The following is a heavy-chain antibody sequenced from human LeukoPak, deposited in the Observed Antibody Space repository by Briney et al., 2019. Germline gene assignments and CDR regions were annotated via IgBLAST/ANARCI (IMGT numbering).Heavy chain of an antibody. Sequence: SETLSLTCTISGGSISSYYWSWIRLPPGKGLEWIGYIYYTGATYNPSLKSRVTISLDTSKNQFSLKLSSVTAADAAVYYCARAGYSYGTGYYFDYWGQGALVTVSS. V-gene: IGHV4-59*01. J-gene: IGHJ4*02. CDR3: ARAGYSYGTGYYFDY. CDR1: GGSISSYY. D-gene: IGHD5-18*01. CDR2: IYYTGA.